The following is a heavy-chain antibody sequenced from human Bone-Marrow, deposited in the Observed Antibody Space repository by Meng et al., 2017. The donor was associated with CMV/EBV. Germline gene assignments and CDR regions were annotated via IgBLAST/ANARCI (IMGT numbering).Heavy chain of an antibody. Sequence: SVKVSCKASGGTFSSYAISWVRQAPGQGLEWMGGIIPIFGTANYAQKFQGRVTITTDESTSTAYMELSSLRSEDTAVYYCARRIVVVPAAILRLHYYGMDVWGQGTTVTVSS. J-gene: IGHJ6*02. D-gene: IGHD2-2*01. CDR3: ARRIVVVPAAILRLHYYGMDV. V-gene: IGHV1-69*05. CDR2: IIPIFGTA. CDR1: GGTFSSYA.